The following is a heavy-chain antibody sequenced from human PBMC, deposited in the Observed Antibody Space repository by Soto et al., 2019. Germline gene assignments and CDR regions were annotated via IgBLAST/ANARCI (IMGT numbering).Heavy chain of an antibody. CDR1: GGSMSSYY. J-gene: IGHJ4*02. Sequence: SETLSLTCTVSGGSMSSYYWTWIRQPPGKGLEWIGYIYNSGSTNYNPSLKSRVTLSVDSSKNQFSLKLSSVTAADTAVYYCVRHSKGLFGPWGQGTLVTVSS. CDR3: VRHSKGLFGP. CDR2: IYNSGST. D-gene: IGHD3-22*01. V-gene: IGHV4-59*08.